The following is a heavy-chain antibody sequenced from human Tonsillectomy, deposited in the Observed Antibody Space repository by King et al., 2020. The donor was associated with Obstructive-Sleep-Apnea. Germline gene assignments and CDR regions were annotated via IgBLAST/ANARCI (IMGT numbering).Heavy chain of an antibody. Sequence: VQLQQRGAGLLKPSETLSLTCAVYGGSFSGYYWTWIRQSPGKGLEWIGEIHHSGSTNYNPSLKSRVTMTLDTSKNQFSLKMTSVTAADTAVYYCAREPSATGPERYYYGLDVWGQGTTVTVS. V-gene: IGHV4-34*01. CDR3: AREPSATGPERYYYGLDV. J-gene: IGHJ6*02. D-gene: IGHD1-1*01. CDR2: IHHSGST. CDR1: GGSFSGYY.